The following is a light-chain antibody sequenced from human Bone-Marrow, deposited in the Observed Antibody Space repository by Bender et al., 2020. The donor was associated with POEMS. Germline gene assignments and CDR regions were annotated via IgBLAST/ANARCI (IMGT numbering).Light chain of an antibody. Sequence: HSALTQPPSASGSPGQSVTISCTGTDSDVCLYNYVSLYQQHPGTAPKVLIYEVTTRPSGVPDRFSGSKSGNTASLTIYGIQAEDEADYYCCSYAGSFVVFGGGNKVT. V-gene: IGLV2-8*01. J-gene: IGLJ2*01. CDR1: DSDVCLYNY. CDR3: CSYAGSFVV. CDR2: EVT.